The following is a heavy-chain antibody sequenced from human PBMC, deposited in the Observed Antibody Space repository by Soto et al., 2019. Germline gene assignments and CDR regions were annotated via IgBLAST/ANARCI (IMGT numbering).Heavy chain of an antibody. D-gene: IGHD3-10*01. J-gene: IGHJ4*02. CDR2: IYRSGGT. CDR1: RGCISRSGYS. CDR3: ACRLVWFGQLLAYPVY. V-gene: IGHV4-30-2*01. Sequence: SETLWLTCAVCRGCISRSGYSWSVIRQPPGTGLERIGYIYRSGGTYYNPSLKSRVTISVDRSKTQFSLKLSSVTAAETAVYYCACRLVWFGQLLAYPVYRDQATLHTV.